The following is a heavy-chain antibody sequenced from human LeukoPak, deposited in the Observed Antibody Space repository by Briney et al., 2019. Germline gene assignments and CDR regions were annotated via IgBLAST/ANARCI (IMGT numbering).Heavy chain of an antibody. CDR3: ARGRREGSGWPYFDY. CDR1: GGSISSYY. CDR2: IYNSGST. V-gene: IGHV4-59*01. Sequence: PSETLSLTCTVSGGSISSYYWSWIRQPPGEGLEWIGYIYNSGSTNYNPSLKRRVTISVDTSKIQFSLKLSSVTAADTAVYYCARGRREGSGWPYFDYWGQGTLATVSS. J-gene: IGHJ4*02. D-gene: IGHD6-19*01.